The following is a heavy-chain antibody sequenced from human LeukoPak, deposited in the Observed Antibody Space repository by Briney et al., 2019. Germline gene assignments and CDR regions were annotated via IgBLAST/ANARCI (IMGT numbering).Heavy chain of an antibody. CDR2: IKSKTDGGTT. J-gene: IGHJ4*02. D-gene: IGHD3-10*01. Sequence: GGSLRLSCVVSGLTFSNAWMNWVRQAPGRGLEWIGLIKSKTDGGTTDYAAPVKGRFTISRDDSTNTVSLQMDSLASEDTAVYYCATAPGFYDSAPYDYWGQGTLVTVSS. CDR1: GLTFSNAW. CDR3: ATAPGFYDSAPYDY. V-gene: IGHV3-15*01.